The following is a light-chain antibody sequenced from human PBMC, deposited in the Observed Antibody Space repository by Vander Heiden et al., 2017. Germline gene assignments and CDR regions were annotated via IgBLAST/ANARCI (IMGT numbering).Light chain of an antibody. Sequence: DIQMTQSPSSLSASLGDRVTITCRASQDISNYLAWYQQKPGKAPKLLIYTASTWQSGVPSRCSGSGSGTDVTITISSLLPEDVAAYYCQKYNSAPQVTFGQGTRLDI. CDR3: QKYNSAPQVT. J-gene: IGKJ5*01. CDR1: QDISNY. CDR2: TAS. V-gene: IGKV1-27*01.